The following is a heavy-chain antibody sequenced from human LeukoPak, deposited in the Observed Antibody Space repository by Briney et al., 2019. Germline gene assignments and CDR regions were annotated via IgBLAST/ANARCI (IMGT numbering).Heavy chain of an antibody. Sequence: GASVKVSCKASGGTFSSYAISWVRQAPGQGLEWMGGIIPIFGTENYAQKFQGRVTITTDESTSTAYMELSSLRSEDTAVYYCARALGMDYTFDIWGQGTMVTVSS. D-gene: IGHD7-27*01. V-gene: IGHV1-69*05. CDR2: IIPIFGTE. J-gene: IGHJ3*02. CDR3: ARALGMDYTFDI. CDR1: GGTFSSYA.